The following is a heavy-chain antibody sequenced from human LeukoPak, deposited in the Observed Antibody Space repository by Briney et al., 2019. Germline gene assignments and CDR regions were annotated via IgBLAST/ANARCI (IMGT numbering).Heavy chain of an antibody. J-gene: IGHJ4*02. Sequence: GGSLRLSCAASGFTFNAYAIHWVRQAPGKGLEWVAFIRKDGNSENYADSVKGRFTISRDNSKNTLYLQMNSLQTEDTAVYYCAKDRGDYPPYFDYWGQGTLVTVSS. D-gene: IGHD2-21*02. CDR1: GFTFNAYA. V-gene: IGHV3-30*02. CDR3: AKDRGDYPPYFDY. CDR2: IRKDGNSE.